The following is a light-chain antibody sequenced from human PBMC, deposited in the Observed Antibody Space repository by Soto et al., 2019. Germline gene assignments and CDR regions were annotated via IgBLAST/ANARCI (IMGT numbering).Light chain of an antibody. V-gene: IGLV2-14*01. J-gene: IGLJ1*01. CDR2: EVN. Sequence: QSVLTQPASVSGSRGQSITISCTGTSSHIGRYNHVSWFQQHPGKVPKLVIFEVNYRPSGVSDRFSGSKSGNTASLTITGLQAEDEADYYCTSCITANTRCVFGSGTKVTVL. CDR3: TSCITANTRCV. CDR1: SSHIGRYNH.